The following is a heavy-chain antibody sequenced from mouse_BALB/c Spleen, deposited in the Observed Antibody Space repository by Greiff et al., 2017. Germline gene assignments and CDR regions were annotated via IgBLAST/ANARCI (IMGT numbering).Heavy chain of an antibody. J-gene: IGHJ4*01. Sequence: VQLQQSGPGLVKPSQSLSLTCTVTGYSITSDYAWNWIRQFPGNKLEWMGYISYSGSTSYNPSLKSRISITRDTSKNQFFLQLNSVTTEDTATYYCAACYDVRAYYYAMDYWGQGTSVTVSS. V-gene: IGHV3-2*02. CDR2: ISYSGST. CDR1: GYSITSDYA. CDR3: AACYDVRAYYYAMDY. D-gene: IGHD2-12*01.